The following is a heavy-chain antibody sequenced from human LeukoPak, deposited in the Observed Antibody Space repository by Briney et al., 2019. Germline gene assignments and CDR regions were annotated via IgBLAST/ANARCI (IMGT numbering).Heavy chain of an antibody. D-gene: IGHD4-17*01. CDR2: INHSGST. Sequence: SETLSLTCAVYGASFSGYYWSWIRQPPGKGLEWIGEINHSGSTNYNPSLKGRATISVDTSKNQFSLKLSSVTGADTAVYYCARDGHDDGDYYFDYWGQGTLVTVSS. J-gene: IGHJ4*02. CDR3: ARDGHDDGDYYFDY. V-gene: IGHV4-34*01. CDR1: GASFSGYY.